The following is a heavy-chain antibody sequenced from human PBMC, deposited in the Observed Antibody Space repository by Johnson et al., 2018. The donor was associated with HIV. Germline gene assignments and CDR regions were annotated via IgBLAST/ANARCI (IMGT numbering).Heavy chain of an antibody. J-gene: IGHJ3*02. CDR1: GFTVSSNY. CDR2: SGSGGST. Sequence: EVQVVESGGGLIQPGGSLRLSCAASGFTVSSNYMSWVRQAPGKGLEWVSAISGSGGSTYYADSVKGRFTISRDNSKNTLYLQMNSLRAEDTAVYYCARDSTPWGDDYVDYAFDIWGQGTVVTVSS. CDR3: ARDSTPWGDDYVDYAFDI. V-gene: IGHV3-53*01. D-gene: IGHD4-17*01.